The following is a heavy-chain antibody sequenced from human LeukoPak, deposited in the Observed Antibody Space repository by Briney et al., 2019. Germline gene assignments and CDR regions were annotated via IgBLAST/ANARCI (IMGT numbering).Heavy chain of an antibody. CDR3: ARDLMGVTAPLRGNWFDP. CDR2: IYYSGST. D-gene: IGHD2-21*02. Sequence: SETLSLTCTVSGGSISSSSYYWGWTRQPPGKGLEWIGSIYYSGSTYYNPSLKSRVTISVDTSKNQFSLKLSSVTAADTAVYYCARDLMGVTAPLRGNWFDPWGQGTLVTVSS. J-gene: IGHJ5*02. V-gene: IGHV4-39*07. CDR1: GGSISSSSYY.